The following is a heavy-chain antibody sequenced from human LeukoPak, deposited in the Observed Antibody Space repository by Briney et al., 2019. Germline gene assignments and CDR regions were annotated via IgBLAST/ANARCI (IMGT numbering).Heavy chain of an antibody. V-gene: IGHV4-59*10. CDR3: AXDQTYYYDSSGYYYYYYYMDV. CDR1: GGSFSGYY. D-gene: IGHD3-22*01. CDR2: IYTSGST. Sequence: SETLSLTCAVYGGSFSGYYWSWIRQPSGKGLEWIGRIYTSGSTNYNPSLKSRVTMSVDTSKNQFSLKLSSVTAADTAVYYCAXDQTYYYDSSGYYYYYYYMDVWGKGTTVTISS. J-gene: IGHJ6*03.